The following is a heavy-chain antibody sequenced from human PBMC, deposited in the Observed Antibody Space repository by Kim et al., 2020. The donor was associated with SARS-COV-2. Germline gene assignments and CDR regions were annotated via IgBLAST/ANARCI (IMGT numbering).Heavy chain of an antibody. V-gene: IGHV4-39*07. J-gene: IGHJ4*02. Sequence: YSNPTRKSRVTISVDTSKNQFSLKLSSVTAADTAVYYCARGPITGKFDYWGQGTLVTVSS. CDR3: ARGPITGKFDY. D-gene: IGHD1-20*01.